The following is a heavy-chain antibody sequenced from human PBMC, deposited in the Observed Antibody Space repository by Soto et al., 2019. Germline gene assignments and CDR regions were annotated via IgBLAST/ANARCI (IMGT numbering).Heavy chain of an antibody. CDR2: IRSKAYGGIT. D-gene: IGHD3-22*01. Sequence: GGSLRLSCTASGFTFGDYAMSWVRQAPGKGLEWVGFIRSKAYGGITEYAASVKGRFTISRDDSKSIAYLQMSSLKTEDTAVYYCTRPPYYYDSSGYYSSGYWGQGTLVTVSS. J-gene: IGHJ4*02. CDR3: TRPPYYYDSSGYYSSGY. V-gene: IGHV3-49*04. CDR1: GFTFGDYA.